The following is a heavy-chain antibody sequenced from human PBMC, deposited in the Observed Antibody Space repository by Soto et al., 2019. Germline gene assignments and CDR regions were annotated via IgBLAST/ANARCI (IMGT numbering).Heavy chain of an antibody. Sequence: GASVKVSCKASGYTFTGNYIHWVRQAPGQGLEWMGWVNPDNGGTTSAQKFQGRVTMTRDTSVTTAYMELSRLTSDDTAVYYSARDPRPPSGWLGFWEYGMDVWRQGTTVTVSS. J-gene: IGHJ6*02. CDR1: GYTFTGNY. CDR3: ARDPRPPSGWLGFWEYGMDV. D-gene: IGHD3-3*01. CDR2: VNPDNGGT. V-gene: IGHV1-2*02.